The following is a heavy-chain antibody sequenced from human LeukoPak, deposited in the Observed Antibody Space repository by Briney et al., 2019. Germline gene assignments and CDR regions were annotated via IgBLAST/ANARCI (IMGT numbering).Heavy chain of an antibody. D-gene: IGHD4-17*01. CDR3: ARDHGDYRRYFDY. CDR2: ISYDGSNK. V-gene: IGHV3-30-3*01. CDR1: GFTFSGYA. Sequence: GGSLRLSCAASGFTFSGYAMHWVRQAPGKGLEWVAVISYDGSNKYYADSVKGRFTISRDNSKNTLYLQMNSLRAEDTAVYYCARDHGDYRRYFDYWGQGTLVTVSS. J-gene: IGHJ4*02.